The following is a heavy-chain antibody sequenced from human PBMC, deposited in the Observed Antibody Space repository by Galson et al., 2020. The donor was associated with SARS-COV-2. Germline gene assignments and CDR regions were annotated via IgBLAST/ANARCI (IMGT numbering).Heavy chain of an antibody. Sequence: GESLKIYCAASGFTFSSYGMHWVRQAPGKGLEWVAVIWYDGSNKYYADSVKGRFTISRDMSKNTLYLQMNSLRAEDTALYYCARDPTGGNGYFDYWGQGTRVTVSS. D-gene: IGHD3-16*01. V-gene: IGHV3-33*01. CDR1: GFTFSSYG. CDR3: ARDPTGGNGYFDY. J-gene: IGHJ4*02. CDR2: IWYDGSNK.